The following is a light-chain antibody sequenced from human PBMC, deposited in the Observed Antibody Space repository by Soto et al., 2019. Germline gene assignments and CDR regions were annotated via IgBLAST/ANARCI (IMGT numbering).Light chain of an antibody. Sequence: SYELTQPLSVSVALGQTARITCGGNNIGSKNVHWYQQKPGQAPVLVIYRDSNRPSGIPERFSGSNSGNTATLTISRAQAGDEADYYCQVCDSSAVFGGATKLTVL. J-gene: IGLJ2*01. V-gene: IGLV3-9*01. CDR3: QVCDSSAV. CDR2: RDS. CDR1: NIGSKN.